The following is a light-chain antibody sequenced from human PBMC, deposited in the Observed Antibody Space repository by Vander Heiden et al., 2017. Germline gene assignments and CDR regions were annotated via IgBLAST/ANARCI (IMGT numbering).Light chain of an antibody. V-gene: IGKV1-39*01. CDR2: AAS. J-gene: IGKJ1*01. CDR3: QQTNSAPWT. CDR1: QSISTY. Sequence: DIQMTQSPSSLSASVGDRVTIICRASQSISTYLNWYQQKPGEAPKLLIYAASSLQSGVPSRFSGSGSGRDFTLTISSLQPEDFANYHCQQTNSAPWTFGQGTKVEIK.